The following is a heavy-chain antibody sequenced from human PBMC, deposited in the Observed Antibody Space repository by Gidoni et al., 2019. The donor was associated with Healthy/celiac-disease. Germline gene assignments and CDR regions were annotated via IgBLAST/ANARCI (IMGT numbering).Heavy chain of an antibody. CDR1: GYSFTIYW. CDR3: ARHPPPGQRSVELYYYYMDV. V-gene: IGHV5-10-1*03. J-gene: IGHJ6*03. CDR2: IDPSDSYT. Sequence: EVQLVQSGAEVTKPGDSLRISCKGSGYSFTIYWISWVRQMTGKGLEWMGRIDPSDSYTNYSPSFQGHVTISADKSISTIYLQWSSLKASDTAMYYCARHPPPGQRSVELYYYYMDVWGKGTTVTVSS. D-gene: IGHD1-7*01.